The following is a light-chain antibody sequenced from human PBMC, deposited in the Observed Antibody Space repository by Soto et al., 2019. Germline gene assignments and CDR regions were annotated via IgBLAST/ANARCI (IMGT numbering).Light chain of an antibody. Sequence: DIQMTQSPSTLSASVGDRVTITCRASQSISSWLAWYQQKPGKAPKLLIYDASSLESGVPSRFSGSGSGTEFTLTISSLQPDDFATYYCQQYNRYSWTFGQGTKADIK. CDR1: QSISSW. V-gene: IGKV1-5*01. J-gene: IGKJ1*01. CDR2: DAS. CDR3: QQYNRYSWT.